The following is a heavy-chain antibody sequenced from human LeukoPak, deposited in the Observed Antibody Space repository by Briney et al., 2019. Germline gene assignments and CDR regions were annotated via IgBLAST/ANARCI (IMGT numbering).Heavy chain of an antibody. D-gene: IGHD2-21*01. Sequence: GGSLRLSCVGSGFTFRSHAMSWVRQAPEKGLEFVSGIYENGGTTYYADSVKGRFSISRDNSKNTLYLQMDSLRGEDTAVYYCAKDFRIGYSAHFDYWGKGALVPSPQ. CDR2: IYENGGTT. J-gene: IGHJ4*02. CDR3: AKDFRIGYSAHFDY. V-gene: IGHV3-23*01. CDR1: GFTFRSHA.